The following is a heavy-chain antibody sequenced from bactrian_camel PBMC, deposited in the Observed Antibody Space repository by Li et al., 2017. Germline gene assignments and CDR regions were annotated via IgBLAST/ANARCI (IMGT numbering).Heavy chain of an antibody. CDR1: GFSFNSHY. CDR2: ISAGGVST. V-gene: IGHV3S28*01. J-gene: IGHJ7*01. D-gene: IGHD6*01. Sequence: QLVESGGGLVPPGGSLRLSCEASGFSFNSHYMSWVRQAPGKGLEWVSVISAGGVSTYYADSVKGRFTISRDNAKNMVYLELNGLNSEDMGCITVQKSYGMVVPGRPQTTAWTTGAKEPRSPSP.